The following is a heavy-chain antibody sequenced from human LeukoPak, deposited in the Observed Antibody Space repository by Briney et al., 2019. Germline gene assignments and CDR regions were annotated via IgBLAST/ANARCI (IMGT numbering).Heavy chain of an antibody. CDR2: INHNGYT. V-gene: IGHV4-34*01. CDR1: GGTFSGYY. Sequence: PSETLSLTCAVYGGTFSGYYWNWIRQPPGKGLEWIGEINHNGYTNYNPSLESRVTISVDTSKNQFSLKVYSLTAADTAVYFCARAGTGDRSAVFDYWGQEILVTVSS. J-gene: IGHJ4*02. D-gene: IGHD7-27*01. CDR3: ARAGTGDRSAVFDY.